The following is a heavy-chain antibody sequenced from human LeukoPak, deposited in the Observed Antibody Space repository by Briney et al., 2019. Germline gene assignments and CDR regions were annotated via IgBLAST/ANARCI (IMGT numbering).Heavy chain of an antibody. CDR3: ARQLPYSSSSEPSYYYYYYMDV. D-gene: IGHD6-6*01. J-gene: IGHJ6*03. Sequence: GGSLRLSCAASGFIFSSYGMSWVRQAPGKGLEWVSGINWNGGSTGYADSVKGRFTISRDNAKNSLYLQMNSLRAEDTALYYCARQLPYSSSSEPSYYYYYYMDVWGKGTTVTVSS. CDR2: INWNGGST. V-gene: IGHV3-20*04. CDR1: GFIFSSYG.